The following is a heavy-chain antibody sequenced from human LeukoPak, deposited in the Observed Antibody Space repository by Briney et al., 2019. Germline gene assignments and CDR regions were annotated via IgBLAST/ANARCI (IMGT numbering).Heavy chain of an antibody. V-gene: IGHV4-31*03. Sequence: RTSQTLSLTCTVSGGSISSGGYYWSWLRQHPGKGLEWIGYIYYSGITYYNPSLKSRVTISVNTSKNQFSLKLSSVTAADTAVYYCAVPREFHDSSGVDAFDIWGQGTMVTVSS. CDR2: IYYSGIT. CDR3: AVPREFHDSSGVDAFDI. CDR1: GGSISSGGYY. D-gene: IGHD3-22*01. J-gene: IGHJ3*02.